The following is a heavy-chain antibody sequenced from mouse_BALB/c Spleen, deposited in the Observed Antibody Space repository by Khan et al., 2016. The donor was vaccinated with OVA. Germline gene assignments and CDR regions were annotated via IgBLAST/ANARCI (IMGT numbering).Heavy chain of an antibody. CDR3: ARDGYYFDY. J-gene: IGHJ2*01. D-gene: IGHD2-2*01. CDR1: GFSLTSFG. V-gene: IGHV2-9*02. Sequence: VKLLESGPGLVAPSQSLSITCTVSGFSLTSFGVYWVRQPPGKGLEWLGVIWADGSTNYNSALMSRLSISKDNSKSQVFLEMNSLQTDDTAMYYCARDGYYFDYWGQGTTLTVSS. CDR2: IWADGST.